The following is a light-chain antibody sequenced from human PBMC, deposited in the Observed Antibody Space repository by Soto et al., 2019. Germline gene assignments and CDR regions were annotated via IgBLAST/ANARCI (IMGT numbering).Light chain of an antibody. CDR2: AAS. V-gene: IGKV1-27*01. CDR1: QGISNY. J-gene: IGKJ5*01. CDR3: QNHDRAPIT. Sequence: DIQITQSPSSLSASVGDRVTIPCRASQGISNYLAWYRQKPGKPPNILIYAASTLPSGVPSRGSGRGSWTDCTRTISSLQPGDVETDYCQNHDRAPITFGQGTRLEIK.